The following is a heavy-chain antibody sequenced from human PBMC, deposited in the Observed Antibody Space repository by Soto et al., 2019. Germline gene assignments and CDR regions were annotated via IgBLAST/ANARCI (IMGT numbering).Heavy chain of an antibody. Sequence: QVQLVQSAAEVKKPGASVKVSCKASGYTFTSYGISWVRQAPGQGPEWMGWISGHNGNTNHPQSLQGRATMTTDTSRNTDYMELRSLRSDDTAVYYCATHRFNCYDNSVYYYFDHWGQGTLVTVSS. V-gene: IGHV1-18*01. J-gene: IGHJ4*02. CDR2: ISGHNGNT. CDR3: ATHRFNCYDNSVYYYFDH. D-gene: IGHD3-22*01. CDR1: GYTFTSYG.